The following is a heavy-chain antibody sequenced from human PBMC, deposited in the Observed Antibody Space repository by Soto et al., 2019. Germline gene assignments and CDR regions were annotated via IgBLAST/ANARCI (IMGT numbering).Heavy chain of an antibody. Sequence: QVQLQESGPGLVKPSETLSLTCTVSGGSISTHYWTWIRQPPGKGLEWIGYIFSNGRANYNPSLESRVTISVDTSKNQVSLKLRSVTAADTAVYYCARGGDNSPWYYSLWGQGTLLAVSS. V-gene: IGHV4-59*11. J-gene: IGHJ4*02. CDR2: IFSNGRA. CDR1: GGSISTHY. CDR3: ARGGDNSPWYYSL. D-gene: IGHD3-10*01.